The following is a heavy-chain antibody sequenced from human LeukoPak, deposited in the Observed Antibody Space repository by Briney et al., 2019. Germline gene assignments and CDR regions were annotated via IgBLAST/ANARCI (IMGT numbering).Heavy chain of an antibody. D-gene: IGHD3-10*01. J-gene: IGHJ4*02. CDR2: INPNSGGT. Sequence: GASVKVSCKASGYTFTGYYMHWVRQAPGQGLEWMGWINPNSGGTNYAQKFQGRVTMTRDTSISTAYMELSRLRSDDTAVYYCARGEVRYYYGSGSPQDNDYWGQRTLVTVSS. V-gene: IGHV1-2*02. CDR3: ARGEVRYYYGSGSPQDNDY. CDR1: GYTFTGYY.